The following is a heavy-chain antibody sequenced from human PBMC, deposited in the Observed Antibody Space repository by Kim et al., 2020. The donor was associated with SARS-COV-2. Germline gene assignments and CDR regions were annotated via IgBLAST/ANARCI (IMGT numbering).Heavy chain of an antibody. CDR2: IYPADSDI. Sequence: GESLKISCEGSGYNFTNYWIGWVRRMPGKGLEWMGIIYPADSDIRYSPSFQGQVTISVDKSITTAYLQWRSLKASDTAMYYCARLWRGSKYSSSGGLDVWGQGTTGQRLL. D-gene: IGHD6-6*01. J-gene: IGHJ6*02. V-gene: IGHV5-51*01. CDR3: ARLWRGSKYSSSGGLDV. CDR1: GYNFTNYW.